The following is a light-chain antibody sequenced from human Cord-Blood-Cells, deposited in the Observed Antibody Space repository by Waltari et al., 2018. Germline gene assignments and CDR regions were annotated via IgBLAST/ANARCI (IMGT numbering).Light chain of an antibody. CDR1: SSDVGGYNY. CDR3: SSYTSSSTWV. Sequence: QSALTQPASVSGSPGQSITISCTGTSSDVGGYNYVSWYQQHPGKAPKLMIYEVSKRPAGVSKCFSGSKAGNTASLTISGLQAEDEADYYCSSYTSSSTWVFGGGTKLTVL. J-gene: IGLJ3*02. V-gene: IGLV2-14*01. CDR2: EVS.